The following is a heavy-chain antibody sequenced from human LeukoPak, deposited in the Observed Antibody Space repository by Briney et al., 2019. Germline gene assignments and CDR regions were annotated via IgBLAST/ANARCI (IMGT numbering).Heavy chain of an antibody. CDR1: GFSVSNYY. CDR3: TRGQPYCGADCYSD. CDR2: MYTGGGR. J-gene: IGHJ4*02. V-gene: IGHV3-66*01. Sequence: PGGSLRLSCAASGFSVSNYYMSWVRQPPGKGLEWVSVMYTGGGRYYGDSVKGRFTISRDNSKNTVFLQMNSLRVEDTALYYCTRGQPYCGADCYSDRGQGTLVTVSS. D-gene: IGHD2-21*02.